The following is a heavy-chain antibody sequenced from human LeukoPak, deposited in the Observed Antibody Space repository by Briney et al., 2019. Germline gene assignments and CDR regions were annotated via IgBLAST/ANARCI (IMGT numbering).Heavy chain of an antibody. CDR3: ARRSNDGSGYDDY. D-gene: IGHD3-22*01. CDR1: GYTFTSYG. Sequence: ASVKVACKASGYTFTSYGISWVRQAPGQGLEWMGWISTDSGNTNYAQKLQGRVTMTTDTSTSTAYMELSSLRSEDTAVYYCARRSNDGSGYDDYWGQGTLVTVSS. CDR2: ISTDSGNT. V-gene: IGHV1-18*01. J-gene: IGHJ4*02.